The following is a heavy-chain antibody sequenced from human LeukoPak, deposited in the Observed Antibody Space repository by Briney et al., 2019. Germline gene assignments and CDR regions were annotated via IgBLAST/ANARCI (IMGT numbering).Heavy chain of an antibody. CDR1: GFTFSSYG. D-gene: IGHD3-10*01. V-gene: IGHV3-30*02. CDR2: IRYDGSNK. CDR3: AKDRERGFGEFSFDY. J-gene: IGHJ4*02. Sequence: GSLRLSCAASGFTFSSYGMHWVRQAPGKGLEWVAFIRYDGSNKYCADSVKGRFTISRDNAKNSLYLQMNSLRAEDTAVYYCAKDRERGFGEFSFDYWGQGTLVTVSS.